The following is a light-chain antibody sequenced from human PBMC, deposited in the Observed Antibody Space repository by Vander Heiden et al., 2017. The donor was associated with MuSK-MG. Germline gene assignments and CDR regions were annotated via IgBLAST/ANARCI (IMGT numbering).Light chain of an antibody. J-gene: IGKJ5*01. Sequence: LVMTQSQLPLPVTPGEPASISCRSSQSLLHTNGYNYLSWYLQKPGQSPQLLIYLTSSRVSGVPARFSGSGSGTDFTLKISRVEADDVGVYYCMQHLQIPITFGQGTRLEIK. CDR3: MQHLQIPIT. V-gene: IGKV2-28*01. CDR2: LTS. CDR1: QSLLHTNGYNY.